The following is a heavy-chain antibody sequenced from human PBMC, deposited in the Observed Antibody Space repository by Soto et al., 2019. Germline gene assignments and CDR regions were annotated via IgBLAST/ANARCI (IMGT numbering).Heavy chain of an antibody. D-gene: IGHD6-19*01. CDR3: ARGVAGSGFDL. V-gene: IGHV6-1*01. J-gene: IGHJ4*02. CDR1: GDSVSGNTAA. CDR2: TYYRSNWRH. Sequence: SQTLSLTCAISGDSVSGNTAAWSCSISSPSRGLEWLGRTYYRSNWRHDYAVSVKSRITVNPDTSKNHFSLQQNSVTPDDTAVYYCARGVAGSGFDLWGQGTLVTVSS.